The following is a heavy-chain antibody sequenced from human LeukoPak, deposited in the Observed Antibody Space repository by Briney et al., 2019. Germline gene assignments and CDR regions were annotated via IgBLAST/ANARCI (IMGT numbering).Heavy chain of an antibody. CDR3: ARDRTYDSSGYPFGY. CDR2: INPSGGST. CDR1: GYTFTSYY. J-gene: IGHJ4*02. V-gene: IGHV1-46*01. D-gene: IGHD3-22*01. Sequence: ASVKVSCKASGYTFTSYYMHWVRQAPGQGLEWMGIINPSGGSTSYAQKFQGRVTMTRDTSTSTVYMELSSLKSEDTAVYYCARDRTYDSSGYPFGYWGQGTLVTVSS.